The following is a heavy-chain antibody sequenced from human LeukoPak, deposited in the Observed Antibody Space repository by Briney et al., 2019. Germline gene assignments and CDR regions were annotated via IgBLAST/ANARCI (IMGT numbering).Heavy chain of an antibody. Sequence: GGSLRLSCAASGFTFSNAWMSWVRQAPGKGLEWVGRIKSKTDGGTTDYAAPVKGRFTISRDNSKNTLYLQMNSLKTEDTAVYYCTTRIAVAGKDYYYYYMDVWGKGTTVTVSS. D-gene: IGHD6-19*01. V-gene: IGHV3-15*01. CDR3: TTRIAVAGKDYYYYYMDV. J-gene: IGHJ6*03. CDR1: GFTFSNAW. CDR2: IKSKTDGGTT.